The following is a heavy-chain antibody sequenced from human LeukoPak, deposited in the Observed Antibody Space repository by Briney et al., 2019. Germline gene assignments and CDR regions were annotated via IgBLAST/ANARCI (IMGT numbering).Heavy chain of an antibody. D-gene: IGHD3-22*01. J-gene: IGHJ4*02. CDR1: GGSISSYY. CDR3: ARENPYYYDSS. CDR2: MFYSGGT. V-gene: IGHV4-59*12. Sequence: TSETLSLTCTVSGGSISSYYWSWIRQPPGKGLEWIAYMFYSGGTNYIPSLKSRVTISVDTSKNQFSLKLSSVTAADTAVYYCARENPYYYDSSWGQGTLVTVSS.